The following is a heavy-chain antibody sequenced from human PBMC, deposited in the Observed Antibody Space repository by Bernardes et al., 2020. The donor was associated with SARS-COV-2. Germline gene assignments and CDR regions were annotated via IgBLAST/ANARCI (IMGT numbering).Heavy chain of an antibody. D-gene: IGHD6-13*01. J-gene: IGHJ4*02. CDR2: IWYDGSNK. CDR3: ARDRVAAAGSLDY. CDR1: GFTFSSYG. Sequence: GGSLRLSCAASGFTFSSYGMHWVRQAPGKGLEWVVVIWYDGSNKYYADSVKGRFTISRDNSKNTLYLQMNSLRAEDTAVYYCARDRVAAAGSLDYWGQGTLVTVSS. V-gene: IGHV3-33*01.